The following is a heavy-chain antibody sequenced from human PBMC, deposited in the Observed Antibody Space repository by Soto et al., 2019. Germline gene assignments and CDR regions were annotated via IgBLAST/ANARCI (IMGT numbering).Heavy chain of an antibody. D-gene: IGHD2-2*02. CDR2: IIPIFGTA. Sequence: KESGVAIGSYASSWVQQAKRNGLEWMGGIIPIFGTANYAQKFQGRVTITADESTSTAYMELSSLRSEDTAVYYCARGTDIVVVPAGIPFWLYPLGQGTLV. J-gene: IGHJ5*02. V-gene: IGHV1-69*01. CDR3: ARGTDIVVVPAGIPFWLYP. CDR1: GVAIGSYA.